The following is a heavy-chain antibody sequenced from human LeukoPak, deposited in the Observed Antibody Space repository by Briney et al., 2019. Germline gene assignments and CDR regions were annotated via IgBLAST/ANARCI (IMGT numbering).Heavy chain of an antibody. V-gene: IGHV4-34*01. Sequence: SSETLSLTCAVYGGSFSGYYWSWIRQPPGKGLEWIGEINHSGSTNHNPSLKSRVTISVDTSKNQFSLKLSSVTAADTAVYYCARSGSIAPLDYWGQGTLVTVSS. D-gene: IGHD6-6*01. CDR3: ARSGSIAPLDY. J-gene: IGHJ4*02. CDR1: GGSFSGYY. CDR2: INHSGST.